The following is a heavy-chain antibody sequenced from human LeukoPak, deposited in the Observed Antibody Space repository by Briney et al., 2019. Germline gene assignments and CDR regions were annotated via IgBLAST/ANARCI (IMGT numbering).Heavy chain of an antibody. CDR2: IYHSGST. Sequence: PGGSLRPSCAASGFTFTNYWMSWVRQPPGKGLEWIGEIYHSGSTNYNSSLKSRVTISVDKSKNQFSLKLNSVSAADTAVYYCASRVGNNWYVYYFDYWGQGTLVTVSS. CDR1: GFTFTNYW. J-gene: IGHJ4*02. V-gene: IGHV4-4*02. CDR3: ASRVGNNWYVYYFDY. D-gene: IGHD1-1*01.